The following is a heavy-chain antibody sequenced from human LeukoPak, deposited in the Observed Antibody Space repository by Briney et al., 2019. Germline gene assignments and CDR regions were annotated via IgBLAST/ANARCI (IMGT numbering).Heavy chain of an antibody. CDR3: ARDHGYSFDY. J-gene: IGHJ4*02. V-gene: IGHV3-30*04. CDR1: GFTFSSYA. Sequence: SGRSLRLSCAASGFTFSSYAMHWVCQAPGKGLEWVAIISYDGTNKYYADSVKGRFTISRDNSKNTLYLQMNSLRTEDTALYYCARDHGYSFDYWGQGTLVTVSS. CDR2: ISYDGTNK. D-gene: IGHD5-18*01.